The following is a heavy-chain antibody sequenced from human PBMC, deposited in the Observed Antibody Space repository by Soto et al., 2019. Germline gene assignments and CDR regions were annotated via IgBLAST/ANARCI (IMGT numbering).Heavy chain of an antibody. CDR1: GGAFSGYY. V-gene: IGHV4-34*01. Sequence: PSETLSLTCAVYGGAFSGYYWTWVRQTPGKGLEWIGEKEHGGSTTYNPSLRSRVSISLDLVREQVSLQLTSVTAADSATYYCARGHIVSSNFYFMEVWGKGTTVTVS. CDR2: KEHGGST. D-gene: IGHD3-16*02. CDR3: ARGHIVSSNFYFMEV. J-gene: IGHJ6*03.